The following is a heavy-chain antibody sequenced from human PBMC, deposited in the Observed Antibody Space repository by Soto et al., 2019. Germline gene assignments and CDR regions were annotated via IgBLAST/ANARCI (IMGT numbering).Heavy chain of an antibody. J-gene: IGHJ4*02. CDR3: PKSLSTATSFDY. Sequence: GGSLRLSCAGSGFTFSSYAMNWVRQAPGKGPEWVSHISVTGDTYYADSVKGRFTISRDNSKNTLFLQMNSLRAEATAVYYCPKSLSTATSFDYWGQGTPVTVSS. V-gene: IGHV3-23*01. CDR1: GFTFSSYA. CDR2: ISVTGDT.